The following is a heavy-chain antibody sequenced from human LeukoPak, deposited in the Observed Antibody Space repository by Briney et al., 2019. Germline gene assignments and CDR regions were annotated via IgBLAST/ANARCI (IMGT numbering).Heavy chain of an antibody. Sequence: GGSLRLSCAASGFTFSRYSMHWVRQAPGKGLVWVSHVNSDGSGTDYADSVKGRFTISRDNAKNTLYLQMDSLRVEDTAVYYCVCLGLGGLSLDWGQGTLVTVSS. CDR2: VNSDGSGT. CDR3: VCLGLGGLSLD. CDR1: GFTFSRYS. V-gene: IGHV3-74*01. D-gene: IGHD3-16*01. J-gene: IGHJ4*02.